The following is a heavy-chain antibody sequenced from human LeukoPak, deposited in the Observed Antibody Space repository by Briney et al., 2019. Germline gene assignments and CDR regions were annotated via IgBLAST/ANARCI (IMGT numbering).Heavy chain of an antibody. Sequence: GGSLRLSCAASGFTFSSYSMNWGRQAPGKGLEWVSYISSSSSTIYYADSVKGRFTISRDNAKNSLYLQMNSLRAEDTAVYYCARDWGHGFGVVIIGFWGQGTLVTVSS. CDR1: GFTFSSYS. D-gene: IGHD3-3*01. CDR2: ISSSSSTI. CDR3: ARDWGHGFGVVIIGF. V-gene: IGHV3-48*01. J-gene: IGHJ4*02.